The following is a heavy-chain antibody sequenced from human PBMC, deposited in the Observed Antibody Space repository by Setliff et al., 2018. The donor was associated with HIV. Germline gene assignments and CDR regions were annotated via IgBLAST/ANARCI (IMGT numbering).Heavy chain of an antibody. CDR1: GYTFTNYD. Sequence: ASVKVSCKASGYTFTNYDINWLRQAAGQGLEWMGWMTPNSGNTGSAQKFQGRVSMTRNISFSTAYMELRGLTSEDTAVYFCARGLGALEWEKRDGDAFDIWGQGTMVTVSS. CDR2: MTPNSGNT. V-gene: IGHV1-8*02. CDR3: ARGLGALEWEKRDGDAFDI. D-gene: IGHD3-3*01. J-gene: IGHJ3*02.